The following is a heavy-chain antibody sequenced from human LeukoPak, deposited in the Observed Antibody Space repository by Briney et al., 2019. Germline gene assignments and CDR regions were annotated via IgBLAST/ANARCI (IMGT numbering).Heavy chain of an antibody. J-gene: IGHJ5*02. CDR2: IIPVSGTT. D-gene: IGHD2-15*01. V-gene: IGHV1-69*05. Sequence: SVKVSCKASGGTLSNHAVSWVRQAPGQGLEWVGRIIPVSGTTNYAQKFQGRVTITTDESTSTAYMELSSLRSEDTAVYYCASHCSGGSCHHLDPWGQGTLVTVSS. CDR1: GGTLSNHA. CDR3: ASHCSGGSCHHLDP.